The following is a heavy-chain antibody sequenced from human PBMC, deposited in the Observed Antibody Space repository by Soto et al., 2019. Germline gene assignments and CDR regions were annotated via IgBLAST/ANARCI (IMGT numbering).Heavy chain of an antibody. Sequence: SVKVSCKASGGSFSSYIVSWVRQAPGQGLEWMGRIIPILGIANYAQKFQGRVTITADKSTSTAYMELSSLRSEDTAVYYCASGVVTAIHYYYYYGMDVWGQGTTVTVSS. V-gene: IGHV1-69*02. CDR2: IIPILGIA. CDR1: GGSFSSYI. CDR3: ASGVVTAIHYYYYYGMDV. J-gene: IGHJ6*02. D-gene: IGHD2-21*02.